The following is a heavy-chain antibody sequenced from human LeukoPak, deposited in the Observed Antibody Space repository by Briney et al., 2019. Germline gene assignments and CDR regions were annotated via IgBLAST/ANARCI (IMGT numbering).Heavy chain of an antibody. Sequence: PGGSLRLSCVASGFTFSGYAMNWVRQAPGKGLEWVSTISGSGSSTFYADSVKGRFTLSRDNSKNTLYLQMNSLRAEDTAVYYCAKDGQYGDYGEFYFDYWGQGTLVTVSS. V-gene: IGHV3-23*01. CDR3: AKDGQYGDYGEFYFDY. D-gene: IGHD4-17*01. CDR2: ISGSGSST. J-gene: IGHJ4*02. CDR1: GFTFSGYA.